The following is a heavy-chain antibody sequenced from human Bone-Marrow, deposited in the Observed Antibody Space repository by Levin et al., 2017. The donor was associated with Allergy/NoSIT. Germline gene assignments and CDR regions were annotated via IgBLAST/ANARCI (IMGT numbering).Heavy chain of an antibody. Sequence: GGSLRLSCTASGFTFNNYGMHLVRHTPGKGLEWLSVISYEGSKKQYADSLLGRFSISRDNSKNTLYLQMNSLTPEDTAVYYCARPATLLWFGEGKNWFDPWGQGTLVTVSS. CDR3: ARPATLLWFGEGKNWFDP. V-gene: IGHV3-30*03. CDR1: GFTFNNYG. J-gene: IGHJ5*02. D-gene: IGHD3-10*01. CDR2: ISYEGSKK.